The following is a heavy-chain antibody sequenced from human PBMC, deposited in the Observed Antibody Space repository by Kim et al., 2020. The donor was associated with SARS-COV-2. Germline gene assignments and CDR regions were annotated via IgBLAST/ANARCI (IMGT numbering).Heavy chain of an antibody. Sequence: GGSLRLSCAASGFTFSSYGMHWVRQAPGKGLEWVAVIWYDGSNKYYADSVKGRFTISRDNSKNTLYLQMNSLRAEDTAVYYCAREDIVVVPAAIGVDHYYYGMDVWGQGTTVTVSS. J-gene: IGHJ6*02. D-gene: IGHD2-2*01. CDR3: AREDIVVVPAAIGVDHYYYGMDV. V-gene: IGHV3-33*01. CDR1: GFTFSSYG. CDR2: IWYDGSNK.